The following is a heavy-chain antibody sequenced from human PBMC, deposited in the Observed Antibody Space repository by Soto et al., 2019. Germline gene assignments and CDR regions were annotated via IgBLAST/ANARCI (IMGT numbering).Heavy chain of an antibody. Sequence: QVQLVQSGAEEKKPGASVKVSCKASGYTFTSYAMHWVRQAPGQRLEWMGWINDGNGNTKYSQKFQGRVTITRDTAARTGYMEQSSLRSQDTAVYYCARRIVVVTALDYWGQGTLVTVSS. V-gene: IGHV1-3*05. CDR3: ARRIVVVTALDY. J-gene: IGHJ4*02. CDR2: INDGNGNT. D-gene: IGHD2-21*02. CDR1: GYTFTSYA.